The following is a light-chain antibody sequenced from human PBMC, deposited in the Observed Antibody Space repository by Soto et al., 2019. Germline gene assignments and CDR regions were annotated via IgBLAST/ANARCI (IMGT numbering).Light chain of an antibody. V-gene: IGLV7-43*01. CDR1: TGAVTSDYY. Sequence: QTVVTQEPSLTVSPGGTVTLTCASSTGAVTSDYYPTWLQQKPGQPPRALSYSTGTKHSWTPARFSGSLLGGRAALTLSRVQPEDEADYYCLLFFRGAQVWMFGGGTKATVL. CDR2: STG. J-gene: IGLJ3*02. CDR3: LLFFRGAQVWM.